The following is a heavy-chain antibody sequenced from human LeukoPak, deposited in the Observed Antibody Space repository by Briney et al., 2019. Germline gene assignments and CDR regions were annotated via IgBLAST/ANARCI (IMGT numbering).Heavy chain of an antibody. CDR2: INHSGST. V-gene: IGHV4-34*01. Sequence: NPSETLSLTCAVYGGSFSGYYWSWLRQPPGQGLEWLGGINHSGSTNYNPTLKSRVTISVDTSKNQFALTLSSVTAADTAVYKCARASGDYTRWHYYYYYYLDVWGKGTTVTVSS. CDR1: GGSFSGYY. CDR3: ARASGDYTRWHYYYYYYLDV. D-gene: IGHD4-17*01. J-gene: IGHJ6*03.